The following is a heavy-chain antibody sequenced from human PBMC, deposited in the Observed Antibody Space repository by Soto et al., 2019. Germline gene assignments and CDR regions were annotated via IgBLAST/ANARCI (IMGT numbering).Heavy chain of an antibody. J-gene: IGHJ6*02. CDR2: IIPISGTA. V-gene: IGHV1-69*01. CDR1: GGTFSSYA. D-gene: IGHD2-2*01. CDR3: ARSQGSSTSLEIYYYYYYGMDV. Sequence: QVQLVQSGAEVKKPGSSVKVSCKASGGTFSSYAISWVRQAPGQGLEWMGGIIPISGTANYAQTCQGRVTITADESTSTAYMELSSLRSEDTAVYYCARSQGSSTSLEIYYYYYYGMDVWGQGTTVTVSS.